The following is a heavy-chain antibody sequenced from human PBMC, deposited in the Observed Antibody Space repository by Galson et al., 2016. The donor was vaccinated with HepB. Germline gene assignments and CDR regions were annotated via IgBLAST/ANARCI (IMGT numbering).Heavy chain of an antibody. D-gene: IGHD3-22*01. CDR2: ISWNSGSI. CDR3: AKYMRSSGYYHGAFDI. J-gene: IGHJ3*02. CDR1: GFTFDDYA. Sequence: SLRLSCAASGFTFDDYAMHWVRQAPGKGLEWVSGISWNSGSIGYADSVKGRFTISRDNAKSSLYLQINSLRAEDTALYYCAKYMRSSGYYHGAFDIWGQGTMVTVSS. V-gene: IGHV3-9*01.